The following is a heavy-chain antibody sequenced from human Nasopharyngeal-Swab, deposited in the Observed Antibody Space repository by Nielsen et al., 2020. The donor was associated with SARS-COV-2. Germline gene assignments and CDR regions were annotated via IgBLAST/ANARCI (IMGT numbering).Heavy chain of an antibody. CDR2: INQDGSEK. CDR1: GFTFSNYW. CDR3: VRSIAAATAY. V-gene: IGHV3-7*01. J-gene: IGHJ4*02. D-gene: IGHD1-26*01. Sequence: GSLRLSCAASGFTFSNYWMIWVRQAPGKGLEWVANINQDGSEKYYVDSVRGRFTISRDNAKNSLSLQMNSLRVEDTAVYYCVRSIAAATAYWGQGTLVTVSS.